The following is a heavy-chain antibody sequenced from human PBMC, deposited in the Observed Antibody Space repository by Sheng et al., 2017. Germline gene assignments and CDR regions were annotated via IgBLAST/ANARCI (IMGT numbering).Heavy chain of an antibody. CDR3: VRDLSSGYWNDF. CDR2: ISSGSGSTI. J-gene: IGHJ4*02. D-gene: IGHD3-22*01. CDR1: GFTFRNYE. Sequence: EVQLVESGGGLVEPGGSLRLSCAASGFTFRNYEMNWVRQAPGKGLEWVSYISSGSGSTIYYADSVKGRFTISRDNANNSLYLQMKSLRAEDTAVYYCVRDLSSGYWNDFWGQGTLVTVSS. V-gene: IGHV3-48*03.